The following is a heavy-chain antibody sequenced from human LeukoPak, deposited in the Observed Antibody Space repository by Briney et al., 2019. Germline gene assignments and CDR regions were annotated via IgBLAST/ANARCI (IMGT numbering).Heavy chain of an antibody. D-gene: IGHD3-22*01. Sequence: GGSLRLSCAASGFTFSSYAMSWVRQAPGKGLEWVSAISGSGGSTYYADSVKGRFTISRDNSKNTLYLQMNSLRAEDTAGYYCARDRGGDDNNGYFHYGPEAFDIWGQGTMVTVSS. CDR1: GFTFSSYA. CDR2: ISGSGGST. V-gene: IGHV3-23*01. J-gene: IGHJ3*02. CDR3: ARDRGGDDNNGYFHYGPEAFDI.